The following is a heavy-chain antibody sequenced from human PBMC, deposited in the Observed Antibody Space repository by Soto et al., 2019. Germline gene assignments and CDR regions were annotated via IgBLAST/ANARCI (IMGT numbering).Heavy chain of an antibody. D-gene: IGHD6-19*01. Sequence: QMQLVESGGGVVQPGGSLRLSCAASGFTFNYYPMHWVRQAPGKGLEWVAVVSFDGSNKYYADSVKGRFTISKDNSKNTLYLQMKSLRREDTAVYYCARLPGPWVAVLYIYPLDGREAMSDVDVWGQGTTVTVSS. CDR1: GFTFNYYP. CDR2: VSFDGSNK. V-gene: IGHV3-30-3*01. CDR3: ARLPGPWVAVLYIYPLDGREAMSDVDV. J-gene: IGHJ6*02.